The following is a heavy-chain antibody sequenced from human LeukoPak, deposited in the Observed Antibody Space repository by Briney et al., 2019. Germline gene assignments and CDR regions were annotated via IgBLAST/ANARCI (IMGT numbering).Heavy chain of an antibody. CDR1: GGSISSNGYY. CDR2: IYYSGST. V-gene: IGHV4-31*03. Sequence: SETLSLTCTVSGGSISSNGYYWSWIRQHPGKGLEWIGYIYYSGSTYYNPSLKSRVTISVDTSENQFSLKLSSVTAADTAVYYCAREGPDAFDIWGQGTMVTVSS. J-gene: IGHJ3*02. CDR3: AREGPDAFDI.